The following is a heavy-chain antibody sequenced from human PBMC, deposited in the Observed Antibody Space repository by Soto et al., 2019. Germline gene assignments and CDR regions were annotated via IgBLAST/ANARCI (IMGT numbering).Heavy chain of an antibody. D-gene: IGHD3-22*01. Sequence: ASVKVSCKASGYTFTGYYMHWVRQAPGQGLEWMGWINPNSGGTNYAQKFQGRVTMTRDTSISTAYMELSRLRSDDTAVYYCARATYYYDSSGYSKAFDIWGQGTMGTVSS. CDR2: INPNSGGT. J-gene: IGHJ3*02. CDR1: GYTFTGYY. CDR3: ARATYYYDSSGYSKAFDI. V-gene: IGHV1-2*02.